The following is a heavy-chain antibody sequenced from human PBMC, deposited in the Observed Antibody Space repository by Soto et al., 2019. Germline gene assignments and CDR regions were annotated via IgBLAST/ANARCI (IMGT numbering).Heavy chain of an antibody. V-gene: IGHV1-69*01. CDR3: ARDWMVRGVMQDYYDMDV. CDR1: GGTFSSYA. Sequence: QVQLVQSGAEVKKPGSSVKVSCKASGGTFSSYAISWVRQAPGQGLEWMGGIIPIFGTANYAQKFQGRVTITADESTSTGYMELSSLRSEDTAVYYWARDWMVRGVMQDYYDMDVWGQGTTVTVSS. D-gene: IGHD3-10*01. J-gene: IGHJ6*02. CDR2: IIPIFGTA.